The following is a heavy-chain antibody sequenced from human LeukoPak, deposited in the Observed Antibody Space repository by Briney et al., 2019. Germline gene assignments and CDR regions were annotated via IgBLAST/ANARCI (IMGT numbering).Heavy chain of an antibody. CDR3: ARCYYDSSGYDY. CDR2: INHSGST. J-gene: IGHJ4*02. D-gene: IGHD3-22*01. CDR1: GGSFSGYY. V-gene: IGHV4-34*01. Sequence: SETLSLTCAVYGGSFSGYYWSWIRQPPGKGLEWIGEINHSGSTNYNPSLKSRVTISVDTSKNQFSLKLSSVTAADTAVYYCARCYYDSSGYDYWGQGTLVTVSS.